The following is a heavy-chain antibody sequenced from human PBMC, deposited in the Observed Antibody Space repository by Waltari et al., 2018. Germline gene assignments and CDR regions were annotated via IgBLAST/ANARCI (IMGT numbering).Heavy chain of an antibody. CDR1: GYTFTGYY. D-gene: IGHD3-3*01. CDR3: ARRGDFWSGYYPGAFDI. V-gene: IGHV1-2*02. Sequence: QVQLVQSGAEVKKPGASVKVSCKASGYTFTGYYMHWVRQAPGQGLEWMGGINPNSGGTNYAQKFQGRVTMTRDTSISTAYMELSRLRSDDTAVYYCARRGDFWSGYYPGAFDIWGQGTMVTVSS. CDR2: INPNSGGT. J-gene: IGHJ3*02.